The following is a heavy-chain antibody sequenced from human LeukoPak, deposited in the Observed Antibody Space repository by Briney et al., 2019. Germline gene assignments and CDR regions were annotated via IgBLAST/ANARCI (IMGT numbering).Heavy chain of an antibody. CDR1: GGSINNYY. D-gene: IGHD3-10*01. J-gene: IGHJ4*02. CDR2: IFDNGNT. Sequence: ASETLSLTCTVSGGSINNYYWSWIRQPPGKGLEWIGYIFDNGNTNYNPSLKSRVTISLDTSKNQFSLKLSSVTAADTAVYYCARARYYYGHYFDYWGQGTLVTVSS. CDR3: ARARYYYGHYFDY. V-gene: IGHV4-59*01.